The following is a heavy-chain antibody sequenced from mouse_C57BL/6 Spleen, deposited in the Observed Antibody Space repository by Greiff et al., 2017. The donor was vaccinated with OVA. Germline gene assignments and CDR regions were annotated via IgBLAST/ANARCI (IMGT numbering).Heavy chain of an antibody. CDR3: ARHEDDYGSGDWYFDV. V-gene: IGHV1-62-2*01. D-gene: IGHD1-1*01. Sequence: VMLVESGAELVKPGASVKLSCKASGYTFTEYTIHWVKQRSGQGLEWIGWFYPGSGSIKYNEKFKDKATLTADKSSSTVYMELSRLTSEDAAVYFCARHEDDYGSGDWYFDVWGTGTTVTVSS. CDR1: GYTFTEYT. CDR2: FYPGSGSI. J-gene: IGHJ1*03.